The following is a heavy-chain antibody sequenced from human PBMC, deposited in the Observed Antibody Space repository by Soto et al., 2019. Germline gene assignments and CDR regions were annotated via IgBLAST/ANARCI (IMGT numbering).Heavy chain of an antibody. J-gene: IGHJ4*02. CDR2: IYHSGST. V-gene: IGHV4-38-2*01. Sequence: SGTPRLTCAVSGYSISSGYYWGWIRQPPGKGLEWIGSIYHSGSTYYNPSLKSRVTISVDTSKNQFSLKLSSVTAADTAVYYCARKGRIVVARPVEYWGKVPLVTVS. CDR3: ARKGRIVVARPVEY. CDR1: GYSISSGYY. D-gene: IGHD6-19*01.